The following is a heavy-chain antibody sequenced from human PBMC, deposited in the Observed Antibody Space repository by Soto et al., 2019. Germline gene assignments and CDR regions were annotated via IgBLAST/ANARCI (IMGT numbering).Heavy chain of an antibody. CDR1: GGTFSSYT. J-gene: IGHJ4*02. Sequence: QVQLVQSGAEVKKPGSSVKVSCKASGGTFSSYTISWVRQAPGQGLEWMGRIIPILGIANYAQKFQGRVTITADKSTSTAYMELSSLRSEDTAVYYCAGSDSSGYSAYFWGQGTLVTVSS. CDR3: AGSDSSGYSAYF. V-gene: IGHV1-69*02. D-gene: IGHD3-22*01. CDR2: IIPILGIA.